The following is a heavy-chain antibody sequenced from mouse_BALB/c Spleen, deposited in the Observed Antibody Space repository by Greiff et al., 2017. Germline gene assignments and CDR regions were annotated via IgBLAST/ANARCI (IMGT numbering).Heavy chain of an antibody. D-gene: IGHD4-1*01. Sequence: DVQLQESGGGLVQPGGSMKLSCVASGFTFSNYWMNWVRQSPEKGLEWVAEIRLKSNNYATHYAESVKGRFTISRDDSKSSVYLQMNNLRAEDTGIYYCTRNNWPFDYWGQGTTLTVSS. CDR2: IRLKSNNYAT. V-gene: IGHV6-6*02. J-gene: IGHJ2*01. CDR1: GFTFSNYW. CDR3: TRNNWPFDY.